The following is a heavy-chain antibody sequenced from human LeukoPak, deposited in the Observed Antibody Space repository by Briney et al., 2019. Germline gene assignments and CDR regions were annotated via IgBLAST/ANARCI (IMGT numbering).Heavy chain of an antibody. V-gene: IGHV1-2*04. Sequence: ASVKVSCKASGYTFTGYYMHWVRQAPGQGLEWMGWINPNSGGTNYAQKFQGWVTMTRDTSISTAYMELSRLRYHDTAVYYCARNYCSTTSCQGWDAFDIWGQGTMVTVSS. D-gene: IGHD2-2*01. CDR1: GYTFTGYY. CDR3: ARNYCSTTSCQGWDAFDI. CDR2: INPNSGGT. J-gene: IGHJ3*02.